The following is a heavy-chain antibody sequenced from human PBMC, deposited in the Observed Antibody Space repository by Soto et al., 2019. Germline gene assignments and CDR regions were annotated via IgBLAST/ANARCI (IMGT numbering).Heavy chain of an antibody. D-gene: IGHD6-13*01. Sequence: GGSLRLSCAASGFTFSSYGMHWVRQAPGKGLEWVAVIWYDGSNKYYADSVKGRFTISRDNSKNTLYLQMNSLRAEDTAVYYCARGVSSWYKTHYYYGMDVWGQGTTVTVSS. V-gene: IGHV3-33*01. CDR3: ARGVSSWYKTHYYYGMDV. CDR2: IWYDGSNK. J-gene: IGHJ6*02. CDR1: GFTFSSYG.